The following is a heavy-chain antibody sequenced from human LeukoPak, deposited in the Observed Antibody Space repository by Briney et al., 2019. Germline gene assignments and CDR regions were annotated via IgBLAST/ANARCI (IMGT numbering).Heavy chain of an antibody. CDR1: GFTFSSYG. CDR2: IWYDGSNK. D-gene: IGHD6-25*01. CDR3: ARFQRQTDSDY. J-gene: IGHJ4*02. Sequence: GGSLRLSCAASGFTFSSYGMHWVRQAPGKGLEWVAVIWYDGSNKYYADSVKGRFTISRDNSKNTLYLQMNSLRAEDTAVYYCARFQRQTDSDYWGQGTLVTVSS. V-gene: IGHV3-33*01.